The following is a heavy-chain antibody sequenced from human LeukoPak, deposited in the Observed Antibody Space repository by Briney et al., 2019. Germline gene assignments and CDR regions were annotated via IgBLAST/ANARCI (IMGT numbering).Heavy chain of an antibody. CDR2: ISGSGGST. V-gene: IGHV3-23*01. D-gene: IGHD2-15*01. CDR1: GFTFSSYA. J-gene: IGHJ4*02. Sequence: AGGSLRLSCAASGFTFSSYAMSWVRQAPGKGLEWVSAISGSGGSTYYADSVKGRFTISRDNSKNTLYLQMNSRRAEDTAVYYCARGAPGSYCSGGSCPYFDYWGQGTLISVSS. CDR3: ARGAPGSYCSGGSCPYFDY.